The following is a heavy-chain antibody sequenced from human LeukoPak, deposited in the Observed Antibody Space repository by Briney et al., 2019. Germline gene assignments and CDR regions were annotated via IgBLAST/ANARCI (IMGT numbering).Heavy chain of an antibody. CDR2: INRDGSQR. D-gene: IGHD2-15*01. CDR1: GFSLSAYL. Sequence: GGALRLSCAASGFSLSAYLMTWVRQAPGKGLEWVANINRDGSQRNHVDAVKGRFTISRDNAKNSLYLQMDSLTAEDTPVYYCARDSPYSSGSRFYDRFDYWGQGTLVTVSS. CDR3: ARDSPYSSGSRFYDRFDY. J-gene: IGHJ4*02. V-gene: IGHV3-7*03.